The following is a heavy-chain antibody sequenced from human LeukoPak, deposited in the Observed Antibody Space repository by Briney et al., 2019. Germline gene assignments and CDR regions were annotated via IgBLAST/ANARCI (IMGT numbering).Heavy chain of an antibody. J-gene: IGHJ3*02. V-gene: IGHV3-7*05. Sequence: GGSLRFSCAASGFTFSSYWMSWVRQAPGRGLEWVADIKQDGTQKYYVDSVEGRITISRDNVKNSLYLQMNSLRVEDTAVYYCARDCGSDCSQAFDIWGQGTMVTVSS. CDR3: ARDCGSDCSQAFDI. CDR1: GFTFSSYW. D-gene: IGHD2-21*02. CDR2: IKQDGTQK.